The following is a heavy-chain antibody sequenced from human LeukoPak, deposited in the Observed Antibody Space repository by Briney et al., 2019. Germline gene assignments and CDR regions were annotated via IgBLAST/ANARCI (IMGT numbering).Heavy chain of an antibody. D-gene: IGHD2-2*01. CDR3: ASSYCSSTSCYAQPVDYYYYGMDV. V-gene: IGHV4-59*08. CDR2: IYYSGST. Sequence: SETLSLTCTVSGGSISSYYWSWIRQPPGKGLEWIGYIYYSGSTNYNPSLKSRVTISVDTSKNQFSLKLSSVTAADMAVYYCASSYCSSTSCYAQPVDYYYYGMDVWGQGTTVTVSS. J-gene: IGHJ6*02. CDR1: GGSISSYY.